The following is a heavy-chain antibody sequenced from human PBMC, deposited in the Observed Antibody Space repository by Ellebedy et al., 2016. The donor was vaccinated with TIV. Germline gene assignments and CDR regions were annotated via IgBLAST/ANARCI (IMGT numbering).Heavy chain of an antibody. J-gene: IGHJ4*02. V-gene: IGHV4-34*01. D-gene: IGHD6-6*01. CDR1: GGSFNGHY. Sequence: SETLSLTXAVNGGSFNGHYWTWIRQFPGKGLEWIGEVNHSGTTNYNPSLKSRVTISGDTSKNQFSLKLSSVTAADTAVYYCAKSLHYSSSSFFDFWGQGTLVTVSS. CDR2: VNHSGTT. CDR3: AKSLHYSSSSFFDF.